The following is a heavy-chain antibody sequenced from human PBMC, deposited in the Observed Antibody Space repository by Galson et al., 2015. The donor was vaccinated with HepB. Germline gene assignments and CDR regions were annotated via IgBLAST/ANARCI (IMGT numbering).Heavy chain of an antibody. CDR2: ISYDGSDN. CDR1: GFTFSSYG. J-gene: IGHJ4*02. V-gene: IGHV3-30*18. D-gene: IGHD2-2*01. Sequence: SLRLSCAATGFTFSSYGMHWVRQAPGKGLDWVAVISYDGSDNRHADSVKGRLTISRDNSKNTLYLQMNSLSTEDTAVYYCAKDHVVVPAALDYWGQGTLVTVSS. CDR3: AKDHVVVPAALDY.